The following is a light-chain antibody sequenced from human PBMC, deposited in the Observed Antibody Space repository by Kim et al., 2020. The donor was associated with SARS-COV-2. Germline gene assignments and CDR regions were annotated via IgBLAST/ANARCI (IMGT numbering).Light chain of an antibody. CDR2: WAS. CDR1: QTVLYNSNNKNY. Sequence: DIVMTQSPDSLAVSLGERATLNCKSSQTVLYNSNNKNYLAWYQQKPGQAPKLLIYWASIRESGVSDRFSGSVSETDFTLTISSLQAEDGAVYYCQQYYSTPPSFGQGTKLEI. J-gene: IGKJ2*03. V-gene: IGKV4-1*01. CDR3: QQYYSTPPS.